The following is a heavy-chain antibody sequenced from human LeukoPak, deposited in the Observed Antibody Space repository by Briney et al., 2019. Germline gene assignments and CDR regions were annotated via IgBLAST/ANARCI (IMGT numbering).Heavy chain of an antibody. Sequence: SETLSLTCGVYGGSFSGYYWSWIRQPPGKGLEWIGDANHSGSTNYNPSLKSRVTMSVDTSKNQFSLKLNSVTAADTAVYYCVKNFDYWGQGTLVTVSS. CDR2: ANHSGST. V-gene: IGHV4-34*01. J-gene: IGHJ4*02. CDR3: VKNFDY. CDR1: GGSFSGYY.